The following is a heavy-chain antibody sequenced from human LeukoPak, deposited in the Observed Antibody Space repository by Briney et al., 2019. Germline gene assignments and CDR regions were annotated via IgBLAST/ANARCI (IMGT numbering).Heavy chain of an antibody. V-gene: IGHV4-4*07. CDR3: ARGLTVYYYYGRDV. Sequence: KPSQTLSLTCTVAGGSISSTYWSWIRQPARNGQEWIGRIYTSASTNYNHSLKRRVTMSVDTSKNQLSLKVSSVTAADTAVYYCARGLTVYYYYGRDVWGQGTTVTVSS. J-gene: IGHJ6*02. D-gene: IGHD3-9*01. CDR1: GGSISSTY. CDR2: IYTSAST.